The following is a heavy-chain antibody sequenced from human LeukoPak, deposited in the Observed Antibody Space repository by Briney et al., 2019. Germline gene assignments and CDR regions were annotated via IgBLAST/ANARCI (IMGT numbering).Heavy chain of an antibody. J-gene: IGHJ4*02. CDR1: GYTFTGYY. D-gene: IGHD2-2*02. Sequence: ASVRVSCKASGYTFTGYYMHLVRQAPGQGLEWMGWINPNSGGTNYAQKSQGRVTMTRDTSISTAYMELSRLRSGDTAAYYCARDAVGFYCSSTSRYTYFDYWGQGTLVTVSS. CDR2: INPNSGGT. V-gene: IGHV1-2*02. CDR3: ARDAVGFYCSSTSRYTYFDY.